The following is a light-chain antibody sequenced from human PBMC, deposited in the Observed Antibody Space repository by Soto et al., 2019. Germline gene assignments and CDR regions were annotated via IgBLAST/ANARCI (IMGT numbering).Light chain of an antibody. Sequence: QSVLTQPPSTSGTPGQRVTISCSGTSSNIGSNTVNCYQHLPGTAPKLLIYYNNQRPSGVPDRFSGSRSGTSASLAITGLQSGDDAYYYCAAWGDSLNGVVFGGGTKLTVL. CDR3: AAWGDSLNGVV. CDR2: YNN. V-gene: IGLV1-44*01. CDR1: SSNIGSNT. J-gene: IGLJ2*01.